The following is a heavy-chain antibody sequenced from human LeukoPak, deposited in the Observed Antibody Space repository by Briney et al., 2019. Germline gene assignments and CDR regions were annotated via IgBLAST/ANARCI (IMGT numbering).Heavy chain of an antibody. Sequence: GGPLRLSCAASGFTFSSYWVSWVRQAPGKGLVWVANIKQDGSEKYYVDSVKGRFTISRDNAKNSLYLQMNSLRAEDTAVYFCARLAVWEQQSGYYYYYGMDVWGQGTTATVPS. CDR3: ARLAVWEQQSGYYYYYGMDV. CDR2: IKQDGSEK. CDR1: GFTFSSYW. V-gene: IGHV3-7*01. J-gene: IGHJ6*02. D-gene: IGHD1-26*01.